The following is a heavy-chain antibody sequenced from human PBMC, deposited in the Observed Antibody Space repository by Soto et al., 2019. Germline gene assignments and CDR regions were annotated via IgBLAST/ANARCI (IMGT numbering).Heavy chain of an antibody. J-gene: IGHJ6*02. CDR2: IYRGGST. D-gene: IGHD3-10*01. CDR3: AREERITHNYYGMDV. V-gene: IGHV3-66*01. Sequence: PGGSLRLSCAASGFTVSSNYMNWVRQAPGKGLEWVSIIYRGGSTYYADSVKGRFTISRDNSENTLYLQMNSLRAEDTAVYYCAREERITHNYYGMDVWGQGTTVTVSS. CDR1: GFTVSSNY.